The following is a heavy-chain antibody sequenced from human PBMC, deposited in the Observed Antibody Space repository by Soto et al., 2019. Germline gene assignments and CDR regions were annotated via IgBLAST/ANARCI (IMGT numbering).Heavy chain of an antibody. Sequence: LRLSCAGSGFTFGTYSMNCVLQAAVKWLEWIAYISYDSDTIQYADSVKGRFTISRDNAKNSLYLQMNSLRDEDTAVYYCARLYYDYVWGQGTTVTVSS. CDR3: ARLYYDYV. CDR2: ISYDSDTI. V-gene: IGHV3-48*02. CDR1: GFTFGTYS. J-gene: IGHJ6*02. D-gene: IGHD3-3*01.